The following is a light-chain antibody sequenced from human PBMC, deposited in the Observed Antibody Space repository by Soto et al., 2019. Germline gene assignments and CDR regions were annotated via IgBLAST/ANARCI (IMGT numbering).Light chain of an antibody. V-gene: IGKV4-1*01. Sequence: DIVMTQSPDSLAVSLGERATINCKSSQSVLYSSNNKNYVAWYQQKPGQPPKLLIYWASARESGVPDRLSGSGSGTDVSLTISSLQAEDVATYYCQQCYTTPFTFGPGTRVDI. CDR2: WAS. CDR1: QSVLYSSNNKNY. CDR3: QQCYTTPFT. J-gene: IGKJ3*01.